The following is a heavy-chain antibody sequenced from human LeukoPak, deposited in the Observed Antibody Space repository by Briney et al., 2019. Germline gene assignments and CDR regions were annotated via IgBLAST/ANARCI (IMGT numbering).Heavy chain of an antibody. J-gene: IGHJ4*02. D-gene: IGHD3-16*01. V-gene: IGHV3-33*01. CDR1: GFTFSSYG. Sequence: PGGSPRLSCAASGFTFSSYGMHWVRQAPGKGLEWVAVIWYDGSNKYYADSVKGRFTISRDNSKNTLYLQMNSLRAEDTAVYYCARDGSGGSVYSFDYWGQGTLVTVSS. CDR3: ARDGSGGSVYSFDY. CDR2: IWYDGSNK.